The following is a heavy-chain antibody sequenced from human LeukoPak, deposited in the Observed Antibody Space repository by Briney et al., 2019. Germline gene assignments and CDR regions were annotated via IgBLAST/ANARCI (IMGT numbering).Heavy chain of an antibody. CDR3: ANLVPGGSYSRGFDY. J-gene: IGHJ4*02. V-gene: IGHV3-30*02. Sequence: PGGSLRLSCAASGFTFSSYGMHWVRQAPGKGLEWVAFIRYDGSSKYYADSVKGRFTISRDNSKNTLYLQMNSLRAEDTAVYYCANLVPGGSYSRGFDYWGQGTLVTVSS. D-gene: IGHD1-26*01. CDR2: IRYDGSSK. CDR1: GFTFSSYG.